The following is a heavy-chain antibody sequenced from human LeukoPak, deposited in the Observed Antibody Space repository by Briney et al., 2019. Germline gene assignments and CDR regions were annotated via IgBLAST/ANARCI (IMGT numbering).Heavy chain of an antibody. CDR1: GYTFTSYD. D-gene: IGHD3-10*01. J-gene: IGHJ6*02. Sequence: ASVKVSCKASGYTFTSYDINWVRQATGQGLEWMGWMNPNSGNTGYAQKFQGRVTMTRNTSISTAYMELSSLRSEDTAVYYCARASGLLWFREYYGMDVWGQGTTVTVSS. CDR2: MNPNSGNT. V-gene: IGHV1-8*01. CDR3: ARASGLLWFREYYGMDV.